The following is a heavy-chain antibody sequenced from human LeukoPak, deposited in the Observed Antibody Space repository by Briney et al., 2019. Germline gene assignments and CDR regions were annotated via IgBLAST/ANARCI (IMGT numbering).Heavy chain of an antibody. D-gene: IGHD2-15*01. CDR1: GFTFRTYA. CDR3: AKSEEASILDFDY. CDR2: LSYDGRNDGRNK. Sequence: GGSLRLSCAASGFTFRTYAMHWVRQAPGKGLEWVAVLSYDGRNDGRNKYYADSVKGRFTISGDNSKNALYLQMSSLRVEDTALYYCAKSEEASILDFDYWGQGTLVTVSS. J-gene: IGHJ4*02. V-gene: IGHV3-30-3*02.